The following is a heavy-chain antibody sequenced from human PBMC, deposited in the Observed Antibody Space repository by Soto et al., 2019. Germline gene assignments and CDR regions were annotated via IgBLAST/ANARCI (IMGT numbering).Heavy chain of an antibody. CDR2: INAGNGNT. V-gene: IGHV1-3*01. J-gene: IGHJ3*02. CDR3: ARDDCSGGRCYSDAFDI. CDR1: GYTFTSYS. D-gene: IGHD2-15*01. Sequence: QVQLVQSGAEVKKPGASVKVSCKASGYTFTSYSMHWVRQAPGQSLEWMGWINAGNGNTKYSQYFQGRVTITRDTSASTAYMDLSSLRSEDTAVYYCARDDCSGGRCYSDAFDIWGQGTMVTVSS.